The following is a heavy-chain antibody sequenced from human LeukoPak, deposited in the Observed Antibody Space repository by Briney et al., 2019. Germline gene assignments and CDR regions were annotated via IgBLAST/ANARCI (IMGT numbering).Heavy chain of an antibody. CDR1: GGSISNYY. D-gene: IGHD3/OR15-3a*01. CDR2: IYYSGST. V-gene: IGHV4-59*04. Sequence: PSETLSLTCTVSGGSISNYYWSWIRQPPGKGLEWIGSIYYSGSTYYNASLKSQVSISIDTSKNQFSLRLTSVTAADTAVYYCARQTGSGLFILPGGQGTLVTVSS. J-gene: IGHJ4*02. CDR3: ARQTGSGLFILP.